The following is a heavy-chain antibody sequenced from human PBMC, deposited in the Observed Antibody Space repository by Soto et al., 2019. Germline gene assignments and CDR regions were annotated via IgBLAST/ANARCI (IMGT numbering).Heavy chain of an antibody. J-gene: IGHJ4*02. CDR3: AKDSYDY. CDR2: ISYDGSNK. CDR1: GFTFSSYG. Sequence: QVQLVESGGGVGQPGRSLRLSCAASGFTFSSYGMHWVRQAPGKGLEWVAVISYDGSNKYYADSVKGRFTISRDNSKNTLYLQMNSLRAEDTAVYYCAKDSYDYWGQGTLVTVSS. V-gene: IGHV3-30*18.